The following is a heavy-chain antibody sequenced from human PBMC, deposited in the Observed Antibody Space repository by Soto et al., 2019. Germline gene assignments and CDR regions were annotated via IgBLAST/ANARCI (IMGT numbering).Heavy chain of an antibody. CDR3: AREHTPGGVGATLHYYFDY. CDR1: GGSISSGGYY. D-gene: IGHD1-26*01. CDR2: IYYSGST. J-gene: IGHJ4*02. Sequence: QVQLQESGPGLVKPSQTLSLTCTVSGGSISSGGYYWSWIRQHPGKGLEWIGYIYYSGSTYYNPSLKSRVTISVDTSKNQFSLKLSSVTAADTAVYYCAREHTPGGVGATLHYYFDYWGQGTLVTVSS. V-gene: IGHV4-31*03.